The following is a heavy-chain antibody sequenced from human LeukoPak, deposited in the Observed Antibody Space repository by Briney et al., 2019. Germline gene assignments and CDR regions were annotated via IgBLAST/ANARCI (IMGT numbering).Heavy chain of an antibody. Sequence: GGSLRLFCAASGFTFSSYAMSWVRQAPGKGLEWVSAISGSGGSTYYADSVKGRFTISRDNSKNRLYLQMNSLRGEDTGVYYCAKIPLSAETGAGAFDIWGQGTIVTVSS. J-gene: IGHJ3*02. D-gene: IGHD7-27*01. CDR1: GFTFSSYA. V-gene: IGHV3-23*01. CDR3: AKIPLSAETGAGAFDI. CDR2: ISGSGGST.